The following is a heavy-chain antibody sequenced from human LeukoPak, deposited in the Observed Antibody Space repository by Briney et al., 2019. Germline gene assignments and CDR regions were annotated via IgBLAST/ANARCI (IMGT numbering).Heavy chain of an antibody. Sequence: GGSLRLSCAAAGLTFSTNSMNWVRQAPGKGLEWVSYISSGSSIIYYADSVKGRFTISRDNAKNSLYLQMNSLRAEDTAVYYCARSNYYDSGSSVDWLDPWGQGTLVTVSS. CDR3: ARSNYYDSGSSVDWLDP. CDR2: ISSGSSII. V-gene: IGHV3-48*01. J-gene: IGHJ5*02. D-gene: IGHD3-10*01. CDR1: GLTFSTNS.